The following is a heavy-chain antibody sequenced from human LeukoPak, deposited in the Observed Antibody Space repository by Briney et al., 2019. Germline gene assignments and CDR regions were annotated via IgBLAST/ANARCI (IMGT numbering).Heavy chain of an antibody. V-gene: IGHV4-39*01. CDR1: GGSISSSSYY. Sequence: SETLSLTCTVSGGSISSSSYYWGWIRQPPGKGLEWIGSIYYSGSTYYNPSLKSRVTISVDTSKSQFSLRLSSVTAADTAVYYSARLASGSYGPLTPFDYWGQGTLVTVSS. J-gene: IGHJ4*02. CDR3: ARLASGSYGPLTPFDY. D-gene: IGHD1-26*01. CDR2: IYYSGST.